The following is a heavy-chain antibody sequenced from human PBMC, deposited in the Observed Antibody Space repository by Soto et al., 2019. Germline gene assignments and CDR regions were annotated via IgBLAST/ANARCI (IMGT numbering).Heavy chain of an antibody. CDR2: ISSSGTTI. CDR1: GFTFSDHY. D-gene: IGHD5-12*01. J-gene: IGHJ4*02. Sequence: QVQLVESGGGLVKPGGSLRLSCAASGFTFSDHYMTWIRQAPGKGLEWVSYISSSGTTIYYADSVKGRFTISRDNAENSLYLQMNSLRADDTAGYYCARIGGYNLGYYFDFWGPGTLVTVSS. V-gene: IGHV3-11*01. CDR3: ARIGGYNLGYYFDF.